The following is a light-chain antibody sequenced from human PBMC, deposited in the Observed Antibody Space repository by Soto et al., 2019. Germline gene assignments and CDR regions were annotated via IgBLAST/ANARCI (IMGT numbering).Light chain of an antibody. CDR3: SSYTNRKTYV. CDR1: SSDVGASNY. J-gene: IGLJ1*01. V-gene: IGLV2-14*03. CDR2: DVS. Sequence: QSALTQPASVSGSPGQSITISCTGTSSDVGASNYVSWYQQHPGKVPKLMIYDVSNRPSGVSNRFSGSKSGNTASLTLSGLQSEDEADYYCSSYTNRKTYVFGTGTKLTVL.